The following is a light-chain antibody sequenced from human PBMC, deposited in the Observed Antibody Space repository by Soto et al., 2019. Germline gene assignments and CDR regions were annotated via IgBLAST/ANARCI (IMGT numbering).Light chain of an antibody. CDR3: QQYNNWPRT. CDR1: QSFGNS. Sequence: TVLTQSPATLSLSPGERATVSCRASQSFGNSLAWYQQKPGQAPRLLIYGASTRATGIPVRFSGSGSGTEFTLTISNLQSEDFAVYYCQQYNNWPRTFGQGTKVDNK. J-gene: IGKJ1*01. CDR2: GAS. V-gene: IGKV3-15*01.